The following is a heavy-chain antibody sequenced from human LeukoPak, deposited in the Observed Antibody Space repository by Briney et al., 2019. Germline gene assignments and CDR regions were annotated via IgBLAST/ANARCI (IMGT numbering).Heavy chain of an antibody. V-gene: IGHV3-7*01. CDR1: GFTFTNAW. CDR2: IKQDGSEK. Sequence: PGGSLRLSCAASGFTFTNAWMSWVRQAPGKGLEWVANIKQDGSEKYYVDSVKGRFTISRDNAKNSLYLQMNSLRAEDTAVYYCASIQWQYVNYWGQGTLVTVSS. CDR3: ASIQWQYVNY. D-gene: IGHD5-12*01. J-gene: IGHJ4*02.